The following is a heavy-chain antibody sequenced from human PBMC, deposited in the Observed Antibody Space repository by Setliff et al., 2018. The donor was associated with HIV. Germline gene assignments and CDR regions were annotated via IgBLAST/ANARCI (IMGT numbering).Heavy chain of an antibody. V-gene: IGHV3-43*01. J-gene: IGHJ4*02. CDR2: ISSDGHNT. Sequence: GESLKISCEASGFSFDDYTMHWVRQGPGKGLEWVALISSDGHNTHHARSVKGRFTISRDNRKNSLYLQMNSLTIEDTTLYFCAKARSDDHYLDSSGYLDDWGQGTLITVSS. D-gene: IGHD3-22*01. CDR3: AKARSDDHYLDSSGYLDD. CDR1: GFSFDDYT.